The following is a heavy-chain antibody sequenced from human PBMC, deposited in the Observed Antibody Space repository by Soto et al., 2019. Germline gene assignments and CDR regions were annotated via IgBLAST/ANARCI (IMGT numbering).Heavy chain of an antibody. CDR2: ISSSSSYI. Sequence: PGGPLRLSCAASGFTFSSYSMNWVRQAPGKGLEWVSSISSSSSYIYYADSVKGRFTISRDNAKNSLYLQMNSLRAEDTAVYYCARAPLSSGWFDYWGQGTLVTVS. D-gene: IGHD6-19*01. CDR1: GFTFSSYS. J-gene: IGHJ4*02. CDR3: ARAPLSSGWFDY. V-gene: IGHV3-21*01.